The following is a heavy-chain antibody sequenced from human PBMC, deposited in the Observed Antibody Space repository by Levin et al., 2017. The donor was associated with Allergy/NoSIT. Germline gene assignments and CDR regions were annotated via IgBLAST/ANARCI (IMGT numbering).Heavy chain of an antibody. CDR1: GFTFDDHT. D-gene: IGHD4-17*01. CDR2: ISWDGGST. Sequence: PGGSLRLSCAASGFTFDDHTMHWVRQAPGKGLEWVSLISWDGGSTYYADSVKGRFTISRDNSKNSLYLQMNSLRTEDTALYYCAKDLDRKGYGDYSWSAFDFWGQGTMVTVSS. J-gene: IGHJ3*01. V-gene: IGHV3-43*01. CDR3: AKDLDRKGYGDYSWSAFDF.